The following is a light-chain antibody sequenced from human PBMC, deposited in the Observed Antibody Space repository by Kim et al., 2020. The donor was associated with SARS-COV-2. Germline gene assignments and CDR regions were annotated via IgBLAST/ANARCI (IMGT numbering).Light chain of an antibody. J-gene: IGKJ3*01. CDR2: DAS. CDR3: QQYDNLFFT. Sequence: DIQMTQSPSSLSASVGDRVTITCQASQDISNYLNWYQQKPGKAPKLLIYDASNLETGVPSRFSGSGSGTDFTFTISSLQPEDMATYYCQQYDNLFFTFGPGTKVDIK. CDR1: QDISNY. V-gene: IGKV1-33*01.